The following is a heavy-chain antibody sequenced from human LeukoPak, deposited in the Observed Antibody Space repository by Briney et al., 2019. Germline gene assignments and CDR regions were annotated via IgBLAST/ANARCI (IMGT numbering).Heavy chain of an antibody. CDR2: IKQDASQE. D-gene: IGHD3-3*01. CDR1: GFTFSSYW. Sequence: GGSLRLSCAASGFTFSSYWMSWVRQAPGKGPEWVAHIKQDASQEYHVDSVKGRFTISRDNAKNSLYLQMNSLRAEDTAVYYCARGVVYPAWSGPHWSDYWGQGALVTVSS. J-gene: IGHJ4*02. CDR3: ARGVVYPAWSGPHWSDY. V-gene: IGHV3-7*01.